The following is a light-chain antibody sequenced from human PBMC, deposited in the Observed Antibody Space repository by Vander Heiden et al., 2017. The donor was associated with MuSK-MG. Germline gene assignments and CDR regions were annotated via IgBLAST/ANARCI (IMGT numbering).Light chain of an antibody. CDR3: QLRYNWPPST. CDR1: QSVSSY. V-gene: IGKV3-11*01. CDR2: DAS. Sequence: EIVLTQSPATLSLSPGERATLSCRASQSVSSYLAWYQQKPGQAPRLLIYDASNRATGIPARFSGSGSGTDFTLTISSLDPEDFAVYFCQLRYNWPPSTFGQGTKVEIK. J-gene: IGKJ1*01.